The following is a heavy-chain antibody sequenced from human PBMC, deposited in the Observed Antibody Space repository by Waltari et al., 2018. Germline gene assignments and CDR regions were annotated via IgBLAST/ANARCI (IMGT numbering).Heavy chain of an antibody. CDR2: IYYSGST. CDR3: ASGARYSDY. Sequence: QVQLQESGPGLVKPSETLSLTCTVSGASISSYSWSWIRQRPGKGLECIGYIYYSGSTNYNPSLKSRVTISVDKSKNQFYMKLSSVTDADTDVYYCASGARYSDYWGQGTLVTVSS. CDR1: GASISSYS. J-gene: IGHJ4*02. V-gene: IGHV4-59*01.